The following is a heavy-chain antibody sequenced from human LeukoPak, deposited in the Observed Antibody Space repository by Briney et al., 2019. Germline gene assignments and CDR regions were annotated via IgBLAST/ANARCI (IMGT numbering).Heavy chain of an antibody. CDR1: GFTFDHYA. CDR2: VSVYADST. D-gene: IGHD3-22*01. V-gene: IGHV3-43*02. Sequence: PGGSLRLSCAASGFTFDHYAMHWVRQAPGKGPEWVSLVSVYADSTYYADSVRGRFTISRDNNNNSLYLQMHSLRTDDTALYYCVKGVVYDSSGYFHLDYWGQGTLVTVSS. CDR3: VKGVVYDSSGYFHLDY. J-gene: IGHJ4*02.